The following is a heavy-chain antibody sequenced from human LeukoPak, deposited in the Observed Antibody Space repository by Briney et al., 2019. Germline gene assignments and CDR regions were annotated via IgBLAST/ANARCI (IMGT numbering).Heavy chain of an antibody. CDR1: GGSISSSSYY. D-gene: IGHD3-22*01. Sequence: SETLSLTCTVSGGSISSSSYYWGWIRQPPGKGLEWIGSIYYSGSTYYNPSLKSRVTISVDTSKNQFSLKLTSVTAADTAVYYCAREYYGSSGYYNDYWGQGALVTVSS. V-gene: IGHV4-39*07. CDR2: IYYSGST. CDR3: AREYYGSSGYYNDY. J-gene: IGHJ4*02.